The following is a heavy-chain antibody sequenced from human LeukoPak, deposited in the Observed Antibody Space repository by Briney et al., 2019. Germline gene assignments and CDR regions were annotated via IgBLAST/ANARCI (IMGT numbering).Heavy chain of an antibody. CDR3: ATPSSGYYGYYFDY. CDR2: ISSNGGST. J-gene: IGHJ4*02. D-gene: IGHD3-22*01. CDR1: GFTFSSYA. V-gene: IGHV3-23*01. Sequence: GGSLRLSCAASGFTFSSYAMSWVRQAPGKGLEWVSAISSNGGSTYYADSVKGRFTISRDNSKNTLYLQMNSLRAEDTAVYYCATPSSGYYGYYFDYWGQGTLVTVSS.